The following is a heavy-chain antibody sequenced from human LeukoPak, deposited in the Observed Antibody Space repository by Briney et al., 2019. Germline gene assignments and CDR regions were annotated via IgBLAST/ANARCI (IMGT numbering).Heavy chain of an antibody. CDR3: ARLNDFWSGYLKYYFDS. V-gene: IGHV5-51*01. J-gene: IGHJ4*02. Sequence: GESLKISCKGSGYSFTSYWIAWVRQMPGKGLEWMGIIYPRDSDTRYSPSFQGQVTIPADKSISTAYLQWSSLKASDTAMYYCARLNDFWSGYLKYYFDSWGLETLVTVSS. CDR2: IYPRDSDT. CDR1: GYSFTSYW. D-gene: IGHD3-3*01.